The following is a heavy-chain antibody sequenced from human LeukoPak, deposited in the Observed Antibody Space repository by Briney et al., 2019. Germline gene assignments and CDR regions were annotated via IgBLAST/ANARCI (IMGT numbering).Heavy chain of an antibody. CDR1: GGTFSSYA. CDR2: IIPIFGTA. CDR3: ARVPPITMVRGATNWFDP. D-gene: IGHD3-10*01. V-gene: IGHV1-69*05. J-gene: IGHJ5*02. Sequence: ASVKVSCKASGGTFSSYAISWVRQAPGQGLEWMGGIIPIFGTANYAQKFQGRVTMTTDTSTSTAYMELRSLRSDDTAVYYCARVPPITMVRGATNWFDPWGQGTLVTVSS.